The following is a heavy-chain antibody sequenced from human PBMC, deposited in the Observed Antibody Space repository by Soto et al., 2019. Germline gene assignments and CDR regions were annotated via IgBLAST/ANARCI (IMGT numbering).Heavy chain of an antibody. CDR2: INHSGST. D-gene: IGHD3-10*01. V-gene: IGHV4-34*01. CDR3: ARRYVGRFGDPYNWFDP. Sequence: QVQLQQWGAGLLKPSETLSLTCAVYGGSFSGYYWSWIRQPPGKGLEWIGEINHSGSTNYNPSLKSRVTISVDTSKNQFSLKLSSVTAADTAVYYCARRYVGRFGDPYNWFDPWGQGTLVTVSS. J-gene: IGHJ5*02. CDR1: GGSFSGYY.